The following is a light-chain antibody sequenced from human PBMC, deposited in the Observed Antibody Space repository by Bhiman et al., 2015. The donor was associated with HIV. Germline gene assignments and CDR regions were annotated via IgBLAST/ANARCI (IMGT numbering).Light chain of an antibody. V-gene: IGLV1-47*01. J-gene: IGLJ3*02. CDR1: APTSEKSN. CDR3: AAWDDSLSGWV. Sequence: QTVVTQPPSVSGTPGQGSPSLVLGVAPTSEKSNVYWYQQLPGATPTLLIYRNILRPSGVPDRFSGSKSGTSASLAISGLRSEDEADYYCAAWDDSLSGWVFGGGTKLTVL. CDR2: RNI.